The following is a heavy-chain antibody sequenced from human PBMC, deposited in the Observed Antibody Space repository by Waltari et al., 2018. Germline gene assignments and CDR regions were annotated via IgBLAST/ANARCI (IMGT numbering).Heavy chain of an antibody. D-gene: IGHD2-21*02. J-gene: IGHJ3*02. CDR2: ISYDGSSQ. CDR3: ARAVTGEDAFDM. Sequence: QEQMVESGGGVVQPGRPLSLSCSISGFIFSNYAMNWVRQAPGKGLGWLAFISYDGSSQYYVDSVKGRFSVSRDSFKNTVYLHMKGLRTEDTAVYYCARAVTGEDAFDMWGQGTMVTVSS. CDR1: GFIFSNYA. V-gene: IGHV3-30-3*01.